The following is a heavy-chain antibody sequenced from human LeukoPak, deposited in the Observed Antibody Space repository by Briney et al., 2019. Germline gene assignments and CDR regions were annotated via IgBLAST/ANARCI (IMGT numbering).Heavy chain of an antibody. V-gene: IGHV1-18*01. CDR1: GGTFSSYA. D-gene: IGHD3-22*01. Sequence: ASVKVSCKASGGTFSSYAISWVRQAPGQGLEWMGWISAYNGNTNYAQKLQGRVTMTTDTSTSTAYMELRSLRSDDTAVYYCARDLPYDSSGYYLFDYWGQGTLVTVSS. J-gene: IGHJ4*02. CDR3: ARDLPYDSSGYYLFDY. CDR2: ISAYNGNT.